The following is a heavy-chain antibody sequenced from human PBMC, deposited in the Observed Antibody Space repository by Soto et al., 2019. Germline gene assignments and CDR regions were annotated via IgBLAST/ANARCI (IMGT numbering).Heavy chain of an antibody. CDR2: IYYSGTT. CDR3: AREDSRWFDP. Sequence: QVQLQESGPGLVKPSETLSLTCTVSGGSISSYYWSWIRQPPGKGLEWIAYIYYSGTTSYNPSLKSRVTISINTSKNQFSLKLSSVTAADTAVYYCAREDSRWFDPWGQGTLVTVSS. J-gene: IGHJ5*02. V-gene: IGHV4-59*01. CDR1: GGSISSYY.